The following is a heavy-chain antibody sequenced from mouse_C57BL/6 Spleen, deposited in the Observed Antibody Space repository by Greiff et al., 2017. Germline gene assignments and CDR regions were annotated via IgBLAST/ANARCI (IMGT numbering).Heavy chain of an antibody. CDR3: AKGSNYCFDY. Sequence: VKLVESGAELARPGASVKLSCKASGYTFTSYGISWVKQRTGQGLEWIGEIYPRSGNTYYNEKFKGKATLTADKASSTAYMELRSLTSEDSAVYFCAKGSNYCFDYWGQGTTLTVSS. CDR2: IYPRSGNT. CDR1: GYTFTSYG. J-gene: IGHJ2*01. V-gene: IGHV1-81*01. D-gene: IGHD2-5*01.